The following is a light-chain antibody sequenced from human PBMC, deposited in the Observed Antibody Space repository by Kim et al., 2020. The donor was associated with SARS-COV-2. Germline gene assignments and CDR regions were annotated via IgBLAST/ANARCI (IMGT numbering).Light chain of an antibody. J-gene: IGKJ2*03. CDR2: TAS. V-gene: IGKV1-39*01. CDR3: QQSYSSPYS. CDR1: QGITKF. Sequence: SETVGDRVTITCRASQGITKFANWYQQKPGEAPQLLIYTASNLRSGVPSRFSGSGSGTDFTLIINSLQPEDFAIYYCQQSYSSPYSFGQGTKLEIK.